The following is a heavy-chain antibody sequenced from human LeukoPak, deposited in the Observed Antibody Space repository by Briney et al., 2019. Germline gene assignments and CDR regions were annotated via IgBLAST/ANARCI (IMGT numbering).Heavy chain of an antibody. CDR1: GFTVSSNY. D-gene: IGHD5-24*01. CDR2: IYSGGST. J-gene: IGHJ4*02. Sequence: GGSLRLSCAASGFTVSSNYMSWVRQAPGKGLEWVSVIYSGGSTYYADSVKGRFTISRDNSKNTLYLQMNSLRAEDTAAYYCARAGQDGYTDYYFDYWGQGTLVTVSS. CDR3: ARAGQDGYTDYYFDY. V-gene: IGHV3-53*01.